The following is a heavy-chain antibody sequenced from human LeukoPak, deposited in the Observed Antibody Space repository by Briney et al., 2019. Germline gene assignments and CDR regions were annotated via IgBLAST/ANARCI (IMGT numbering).Heavy chain of an antibody. J-gene: IGHJ6*02. V-gene: IGHV1-69*13. CDR2: IIPIFGTA. CDR3: ASGHIVVVTDYYYYYGMDV. D-gene: IGHD2-21*02. Sequence: SVKVSCKASGGTFSSYAISWVRQAPGQGLEWMGGIIPIFGTANYAQKFQGRVAITADESTSTAYMELSSLRSEDTAVYYCASGHIVVVTDYYYYYGMDVWGQGTTVTVSS. CDR1: GGTFSSYA.